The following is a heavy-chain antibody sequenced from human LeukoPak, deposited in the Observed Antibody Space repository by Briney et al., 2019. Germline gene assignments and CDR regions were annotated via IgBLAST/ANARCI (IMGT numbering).Heavy chain of an antibody. CDR3: AKAECSSTSCYLGLA. D-gene: IGHD2-2*01. CDR2: IRDGGGTT. CDR1: GFIFSSYA. Sequence: TGGSLRLSCVASGFIFSSYAMSWVRQAPGKGLEWVSVIRDGGGTTSYADSVKGRFTISRDNSKNTLYLQMNSLRAEDTAVYYCAKAECSSTSCYLGLAWGQGTMVTVSS. V-gene: IGHV3-23*01. J-gene: IGHJ3*01.